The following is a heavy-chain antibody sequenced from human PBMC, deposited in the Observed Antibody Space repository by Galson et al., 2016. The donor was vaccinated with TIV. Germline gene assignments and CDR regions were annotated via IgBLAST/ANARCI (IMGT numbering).Heavy chain of an antibody. J-gene: IGHJ5*02. Sequence: QSGAEVKKPGESLRISCKGSGYKFTNYWISWVRQMPGKGLEWMGKIDPSDSYINYSPSFQGHVTMSPDKSISTAYLQWNSLKASDTAMYYCGRRGGAGTHLGPWGQGTLVIVSS. V-gene: IGHV5-10-1*01. CDR3: GRRGGAGTHLGP. D-gene: IGHD3-10*01. CDR2: IDPSDSYI. CDR1: GYKFTNYW.